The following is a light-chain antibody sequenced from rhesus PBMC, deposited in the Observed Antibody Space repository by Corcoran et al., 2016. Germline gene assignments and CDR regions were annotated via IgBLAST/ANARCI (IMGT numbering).Light chain of an antibody. CDR2: EVN. CDR3: SSYVGSNTFI. Sequence: QAVLTLARSVSGSPGPSVTISCSGTSSDIGGYNYVSWYQQHPGTVPKLIISEVNQQPSGVSARLSASKSGNPASLTISGLPAEDGADYYCSSYVGSNTFIFGAGTQLTVL. J-gene: IGLJ1*01. CDR1: SSDIGGYNY. V-gene: IGLV2-32*02.